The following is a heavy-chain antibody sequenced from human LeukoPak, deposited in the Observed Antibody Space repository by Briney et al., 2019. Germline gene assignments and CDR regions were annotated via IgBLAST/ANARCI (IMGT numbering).Heavy chain of an antibody. CDR3: ARWGREQLWLSDAFDI. CDR1: AGSINSGDYY. CDR2: IYSPGT. J-gene: IGHJ3*02. Sequence: PSETLSLTCTVSAGSINSGDYYWSWIRQPAGKGLEWIGRIYSPGTNYNYNPCLKSRVTISIDTSKNQFSLKLSSVTAADTAVYYRARWGREQLWLSDAFDIWGQGTMVAVSS. D-gene: IGHD5-18*01. V-gene: IGHV4-61*02.